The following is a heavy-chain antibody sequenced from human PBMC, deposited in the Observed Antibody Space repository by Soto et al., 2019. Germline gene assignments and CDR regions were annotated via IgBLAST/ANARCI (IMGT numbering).Heavy chain of an antibody. D-gene: IGHD2-2*02. V-gene: IGHV4-39*07. CDR2: IFHSRST. Sequence: SETLSLTCTVSGGSISSGSYYWGWIRQPPGKGLEWIGSIFHSRSTYYNPSLKSRVTIFVDTSKNSLYLQANSLRAEDTATYYCARARITARPNYFDYWGHGTLVTVSS. CDR1: GGSISSGSYY. CDR3: ARARITARPNYFDY. J-gene: IGHJ4*01.